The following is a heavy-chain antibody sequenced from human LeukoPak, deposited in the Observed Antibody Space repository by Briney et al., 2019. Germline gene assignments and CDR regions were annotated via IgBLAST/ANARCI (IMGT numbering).Heavy chain of an antibody. J-gene: IGHJ3*02. CDR1: AFTFHDYG. V-gene: IGHV3-20*04. Sequence: GGSLRLSCAASAFTFHDYGMSWVRQAPGKGLEWVSNINWNSGSTAYADSVKGRFTISRDNGKNSLYPQMNSLRVEDTALYYCARAKDCGSITCPFDIWGQGTMVTVSS. CDR2: INWNSGST. D-gene: IGHD2-2*01. CDR3: ARAKDCGSITCPFDI.